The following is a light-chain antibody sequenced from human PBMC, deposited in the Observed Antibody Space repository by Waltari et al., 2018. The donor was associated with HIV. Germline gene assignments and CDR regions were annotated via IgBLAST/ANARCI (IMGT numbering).Light chain of an antibody. CDR1: GLPKQY. V-gene: IGLV3-25*03. Sequence: SYELTQPPSVSVSPGQTARISCSGAGLPKQYAYWYKQKAGQAPVLVMYKATERPSEIPERFSGSSSGTTVTLTISGVQPDDEADYYCQSADSSGTYVVFGGGTKVAVL. CDR3: QSADSSGTYVV. J-gene: IGLJ2*01. CDR2: KAT.